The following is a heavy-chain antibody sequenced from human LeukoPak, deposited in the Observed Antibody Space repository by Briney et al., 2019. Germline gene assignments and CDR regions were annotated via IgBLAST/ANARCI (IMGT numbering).Heavy chain of an antibody. CDR3: ARIITIFGVVIYYFDY. V-gene: IGHV1-69*01. CDR1: GGTFSSYA. CDR2: IIPIIGTA. Sequence: GSSVKVSCKASGGTFSSYAISWVRQAPGQGLEWMGGIIPIIGTANYAQKFQGRVTITADESTSTAYMELSSLRSEDTAVYYCARIITIFGVVIYYFDYWGQGTLVTVSS. J-gene: IGHJ4*02. D-gene: IGHD3-3*01.